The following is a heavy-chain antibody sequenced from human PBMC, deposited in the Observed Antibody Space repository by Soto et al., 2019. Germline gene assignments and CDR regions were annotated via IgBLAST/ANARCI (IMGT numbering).Heavy chain of an antibody. Sequence: QVQLVESGGGVVQPGRSLRLSCAASGFTFSSYGMHWVRQAPGKGLEWVAVISYDGSNKYYADSVKGRFTISRDNSKNTLYLQMNSLRAEDTAVYYCAKEQLGGSGWDWGQGTLVTVSS. D-gene: IGHD6-19*01. J-gene: IGHJ4*02. CDR2: ISYDGSNK. CDR1: GFTFSSYG. CDR3: AKEQLGGSGWD. V-gene: IGHV3-30*18.